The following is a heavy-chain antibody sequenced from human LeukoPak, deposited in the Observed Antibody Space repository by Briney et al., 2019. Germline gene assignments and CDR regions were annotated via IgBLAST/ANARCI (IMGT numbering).Heavy chain of an antibody. CDR1: GFTFSSYA. CDR3: AKGEATPYYYGSGSYFYFDD. V-gene: IGHV3-23*01. CDR2: ISGSGGST. Sequence: GGSLRLSCAASGFTFSSYAMSWVRQAPGKGLEWVSAISGSGGSTYYADSVKGRFTISRDNSKSILYLQMNSLRAEDTAVYYCAKGEATPYYYGSGSYFYFDDWGQGTLVTVSS. J-gene: IGHJ4*02. D-gene: IGHD3-10*01.